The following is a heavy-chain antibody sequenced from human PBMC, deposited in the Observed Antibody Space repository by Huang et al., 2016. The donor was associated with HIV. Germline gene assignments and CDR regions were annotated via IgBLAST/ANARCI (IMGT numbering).Heavy chain of an antibody. V-gene: IGHV3-7*01. CDR2: IKPEESEK. D-gene: IGHD3-9*01. J-gene: IGHJ4*02. CDR1: GFNFSSYW. CDR3: AGPNDIFTV. Sequence: EVQLVESGGGLVQPGGSLRLSCAASGFNFSSYWMGWVRRGPGRGLEGVASIKPEESEKCYVEAVKGRFAGSRDGAKNSVFLEMNSLSAEDTAVYYCAGPNDIFTVWGQGALVTVSS.